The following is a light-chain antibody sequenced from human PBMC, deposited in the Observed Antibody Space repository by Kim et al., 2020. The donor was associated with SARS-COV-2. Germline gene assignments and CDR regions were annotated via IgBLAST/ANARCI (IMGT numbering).Light chain of an antibody. J-gene: IGKJ1*01. Sequence: ASVGDRVTITCRASQSISSWMAWYQQKPAGAPKLLISEASSLASGVPSRFSGSGSGTEFTLTISSLQPYDFATYYCQQYSSYSWTFGQGTKVDIK. CDR3: QQYSSYSWT. CDR1: QSISSW. CDR2: EAS. V-gene: IGKV1-5*03.